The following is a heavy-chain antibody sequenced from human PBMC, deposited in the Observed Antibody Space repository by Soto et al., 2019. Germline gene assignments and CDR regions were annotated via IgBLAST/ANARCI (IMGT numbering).Heavy chain of an antibody. D-gene: IGHD6-13*01. J-gene: IGHJ4*02. CDR3: ASERRVEGGYSSTSYHYFDT. V-gene: IGHV4-34*01. CDR2: INHSGST. CDR1: GGSFDTYY. Sequence: SDTLSLTCAVHGGSFDTYYWSWIRQALGKGLEWIGEINHSGSTNYNPSLKSRVTISVDTSKNHFSRPLNSVSAAGTAVYYCASERRVEGGYSSTSYHYFDTRGQAALVTFSP.